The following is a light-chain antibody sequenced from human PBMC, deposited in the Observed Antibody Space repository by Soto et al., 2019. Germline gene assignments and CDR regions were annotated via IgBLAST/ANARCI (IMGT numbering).Light chain of an antibody. V-gene: IGKV1-39*01. J-gene: IGKJ2*01. CDR1: QRITTY. CDR3: QQTYSTPYT. Sequence: IHMTQSPSSLSASVGDRITVTCRASQRITTYVNWYQLKPGEAPKLPISTSVTLQRGVPSRFSGSGSGTNFTITITGLQPADLATYFCQQTYSTPYTFGQGTKLEIK. CDR2: TSV.